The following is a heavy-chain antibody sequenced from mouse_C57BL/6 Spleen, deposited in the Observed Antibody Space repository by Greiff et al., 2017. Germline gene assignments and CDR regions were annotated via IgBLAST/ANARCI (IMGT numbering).Heavy chain of an antibody. CDR2: ISDGGSYT. Sequence: EVKLVESGGGLVKPGGSLKLSCAASGFTFSSYAMSWVRQTPEKRLEWVATISDGGSYTYYPDNVKGRFTISRDNAKNNLYLQMSHLKSEDTAMYYCARETTAGAMDYWGQGTSVTVSS. J-gene: IGHJ4*01. CDR1: GFTFSSYA. D-gene: IGHD1-2*01. CDR3: ARETTAGAMDY. V-gene: IGHV5-4*01.